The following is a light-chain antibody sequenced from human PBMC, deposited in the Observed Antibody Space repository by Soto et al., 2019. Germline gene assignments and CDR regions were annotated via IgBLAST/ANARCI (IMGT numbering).Light chain of an antibody. CDR2: EVS. CDR3: SSYTGGNPSYV. Sequence: QSVLTQPASVSGSPGQSITISCTGTSNDVGGYAYVSWYQQYPGKAPKLVISEVSNRPSGVSHRFSGSRSGNTASLTISGLQAEDEADYYCSSYTGGNPSYVFGTGTKLTVL. CDR1: SNDVGGYAY. J-gene: IGLJ1*01. V-gene: IGLV2-14*01.